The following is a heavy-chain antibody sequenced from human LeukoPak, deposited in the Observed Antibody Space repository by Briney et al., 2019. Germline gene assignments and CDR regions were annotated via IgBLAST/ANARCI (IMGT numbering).Heavy chain of an antibody. V-gene: IGHV4-61*08. CDR3: ARELDDYSNYDRWFDP. J-gene: IGHJ5*02. Sequence: PSQTLSLTCTVSGGSISSGDYYWSWIRQPPGKGLEWIGYIYYSGSTNYNPYLKSRVTISVDTSKNQFSLKLSSVTAADTAVYYCARELDDYSNYDRWFDPWGQGTLVTVSS. D-gene: IGHD4-11*01. CDR2: IYYSGST. CDR1: GGSISSGDYY.